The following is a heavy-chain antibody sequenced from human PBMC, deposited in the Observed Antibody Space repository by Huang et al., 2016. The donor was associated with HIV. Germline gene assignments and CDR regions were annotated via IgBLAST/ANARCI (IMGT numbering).Heavy chain of an antibody. CDR2: IYYTGSH. V-gene: IGHV4-39*01. CDR1: GGSIRSSDYH. D-gene: IGHD3-16*02. Sequence: QLLLQESGPGLVKPSEALALTCAVSGGSIRSSDYHGGWIRQPPGKGLEWIGSIYYTGSHHSSPARTSRVPIAVAPSKNLFFPNLTSMAAADTAVYYCARHREGPVAYYAGWGSHLNYMDVWGRGRTVVVSS. CDR3: ARHREGPVAYYAGWGSHLNYMDV. J-gene: IGHJ6*03.